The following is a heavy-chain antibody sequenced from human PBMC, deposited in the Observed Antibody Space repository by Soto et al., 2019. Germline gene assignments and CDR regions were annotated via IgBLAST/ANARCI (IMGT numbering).Heavy chain of an antibody. CDR2: IYYNGNI. V-gene: IGHV4-59*01. Sequence: QVQLQESGPGLVKPLETLSLTCTVPGGSITSYYWSWVRQPPGKGLEWIGYIYYNGNINYNRSLKSRLTISLDTSKNQFSLRLSSVTAADTPVYYCATGRVYFGSEYWGQGTLVTVSS. CDR3: ATGRVYFGSEY. D-gene: IGHD3-10*01. CDR1: GGSITSYY. J-gene: IGHJ4*02.